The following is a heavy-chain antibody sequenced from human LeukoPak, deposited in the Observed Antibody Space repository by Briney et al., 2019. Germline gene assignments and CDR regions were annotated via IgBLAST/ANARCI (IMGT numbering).Heavy chain of an antibody. V-gene: IGHV3-74*01. Sequence: SGGSLRLSCAASEIPFNSLWMHWVRQAPGKGLEWVSRIKSDGSDITYADSVKGRFTISRDNAKNTLYLQMNSLRVEDTAVYYCACDRVYYGFDVWGQGTTVTVS. CDR1: EIPFNSLW. J-gene: IGHJ6*02. CDR2: IKSDGSDI. CDR3: ACDRVYYGFDV.